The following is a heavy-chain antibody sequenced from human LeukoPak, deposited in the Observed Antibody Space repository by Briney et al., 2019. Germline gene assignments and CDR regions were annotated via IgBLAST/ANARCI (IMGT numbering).Heavy chain of an antibody. J-gene: IGHJ4*02. D-gene: IGHD4-23*01. CDR2: IRYDGSDD. CDR3: AKDGGKYNFDY. Sequence: WVAFIRYDGSDDDYTDSVKGRFTISRDNSKNTLYLQMNSLRAEDTAVYYCAKDGGKYNFDYWGQGTLVTVSS. V-gene: IGHV3-30*02.